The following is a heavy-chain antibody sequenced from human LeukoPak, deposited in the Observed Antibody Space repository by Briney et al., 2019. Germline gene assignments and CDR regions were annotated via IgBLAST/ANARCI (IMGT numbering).Heavy chain of an antibody. Sequence: PSETLSLTCAVSGGSISSSNWWSWVRQPRRKGLEWIEEIYHSGSTNYNPSLKSRVTISVDKSKNQFSLKLSSVTAADTAGYYCARRPYSTSCCFYIWGQGTLVTVSS. CDR1: GGSISSSNW. D-gene: IGHD6-13*01. CDR3: ARRPYSTSCCFYI. CDR2: IYHSGST. J-gene: IGHJ3*02. V-gene: IGHV4-4*02.